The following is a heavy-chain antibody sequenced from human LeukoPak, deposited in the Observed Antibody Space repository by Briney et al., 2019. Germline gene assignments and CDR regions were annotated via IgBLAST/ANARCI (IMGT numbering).Heavy chain of an antibody. V-gene: IGHV3-74*01. CDR1: GFTFKLYW. D-gene: IGHD4-17*01. CDR2: INDDGSDT. CDR3: ARDQYGDYGFDY. Sequence: PGGSLRLSCAASGFTFKLYWMHWVRQVPGKRPVWVSRINDDGSDTVYADSVRGRFTISRDDAKNTVYPQMNNLRAEDTAVYYCARDQYGDYGFDYWGQGTLVTVSS. J-gene: IGHJ4*02.